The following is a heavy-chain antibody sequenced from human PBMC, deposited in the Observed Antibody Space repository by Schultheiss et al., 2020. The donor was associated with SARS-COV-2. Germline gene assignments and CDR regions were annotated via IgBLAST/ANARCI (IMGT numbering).Heavy chain of an antibody. Sequence: SETLSLTCAVYGGSFSGYYWSWIRQPPGKGLEWIGEINHSGSINYNPSLKSRVTISVDTSKNQFSLKLSSVTAADTAVYYCAGDVAATPFDYYYGMDVWGQGTTVTVSS. V-gene: IGHV4-34*01. J-gene: IGHJ6*02. D-gene: IGHD2-15*01. CDR1: GGSFSGYY. CDR3: AGDVAATPFDYYYGMDV. CDR2: INHSGSI.